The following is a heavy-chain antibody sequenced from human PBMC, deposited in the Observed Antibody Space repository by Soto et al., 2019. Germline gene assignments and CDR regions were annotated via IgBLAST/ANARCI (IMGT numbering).Heavy chain of an antibody. CDR2: IVVGSGNT. V-gene: IGHV1-58*01. D-gene: IGHD2-15*01. CDR1: GFTFTSSA. Sequence: GASVKVSCKASGFTFTSSAVQWVRQARGQRLEWIGWIVVGSGNTNYAQKFQERVTITRDMSTSTAYMELSSLRSEDTAVYYCARDRISLSGGPRWFDPWGQGTLVTVSS. J-gene: IGHJ5*02. CDR3: ARDRISLSGGPRWFDP.